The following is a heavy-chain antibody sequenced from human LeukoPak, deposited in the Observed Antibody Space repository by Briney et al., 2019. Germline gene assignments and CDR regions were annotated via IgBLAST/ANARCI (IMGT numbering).Heavy chain of an antibody. Sequence: GGSLRLSCAASGFTFSSYWMSWVRQAPGKGLEWVANIKQDGSEKYYVDSVKGRFTISRDNAKKSLYLQMNSQRAEETVVYYCERETSNSIGDPSDYWGQGTLVTVSS. J-gene: IGHJ4*02. V-gene: IGHV3-7*01. CDR3: ERETSNSIGDPSDY. D-gene: IGHD4-17*01. CDR1: GFTFSSYW. CDR2: IKQDGSEK.